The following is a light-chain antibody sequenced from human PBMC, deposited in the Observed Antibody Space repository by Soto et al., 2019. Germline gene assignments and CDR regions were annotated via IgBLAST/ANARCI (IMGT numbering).Light chain of an antibody. CDR1: SSDVGSYNL. CDR3: CSYAGSSTFL. CDR2: EVS. Sequence: QSALTQPASVSGSPGQSITISCTGTSSDVGSYNLVSWYQQHPGKAPKLMIYEVSKRPSGVSNRFSGSKSGNTASLTISGLQAEDEADYCCCSYAGSSTFLFGGGTQLTVL. J-gene: IGLJ3*02. V-gene: IGLV2-23*02.